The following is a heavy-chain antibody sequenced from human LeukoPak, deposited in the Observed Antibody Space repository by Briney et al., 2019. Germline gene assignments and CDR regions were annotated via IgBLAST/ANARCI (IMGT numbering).Heavy chain of an antibody. D-gene: IGHD6-25*01. V-gene: IGHV4-4*09. J-gene: IGHJ4*02. CDR1: GGSISSYY. CDR2: IYTSGST. CDR3: ARQRAIAAPSFDY. Sequence: SETLSLTCTVSGGSISSYYWSWVRQPPGKGLEWIGYIYTSGSTNYNPSLKSRGTISVDTSKNQFSLKLSSVTAADTAVYYCARQRAIAAPSFDYWGQGTLVTVSS.